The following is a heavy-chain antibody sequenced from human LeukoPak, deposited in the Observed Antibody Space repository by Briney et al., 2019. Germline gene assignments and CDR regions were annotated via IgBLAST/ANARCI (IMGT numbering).Heavy chain of an antibody. CDR2: ISGSGGST. J-gene: IGHJ4*02. CDR1: GFTFSSYA. V-gene: IGHV3-23*01. CDR3: AREPAYGDYVTNFDY. D-gene: IGHD4-17*01. Sequence: PGGSLRLSCAASGFTFSSYAMSWVRQAPGKGLEWVSAISGSGGSTYYADSVKGRFTISRDNSKNTLYLQMNSLRAEDTAVYYCAREPAYGDYVTNFDYWGQGPLVTVPS.